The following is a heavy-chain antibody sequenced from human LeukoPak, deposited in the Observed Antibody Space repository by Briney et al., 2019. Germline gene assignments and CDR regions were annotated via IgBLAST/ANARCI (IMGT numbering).Heavy chain of an antibody. CDR1: GFTFSNYA. Sequence: GGSLRLSCAASGFTFSNYAMSWVRQAPGKGLEWVSVIRGSGATTDHADSVMGRFTISRDNSKNTLYLQLDSLRADDTAVYFCAKGLWGAYYYGMDVWGQGTTVTVSS. D-gene: IGHD3-16*01. V-gene: IGHV3-23*01. J-gene: IGHJ6*02. CDR2: IRGSGATT. CDR3: AKGLWGAYYYGMDV.